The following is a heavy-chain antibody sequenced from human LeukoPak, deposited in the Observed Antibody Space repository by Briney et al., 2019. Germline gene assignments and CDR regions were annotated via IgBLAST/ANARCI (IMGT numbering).Heavy chain of an antibody. J-gene: IGHJ6*02. CDR1: GYSFTSYW. Sequence: GESLKICCKGSGYSFTSYWIGWVRQMPGKGLEWMGIIYPGDSDTRYSPSFQGQVTISADKSISTAYLQWSSLKASYTAMYYCARVYVERATILPFGMDVWGQGTTVTVSS. V-gene: IGHV5-51*01. CDR3: ARVYVERATILPFGMDV. D-gene: IGHD5-24*01. CDR2: IYPGDSDT.